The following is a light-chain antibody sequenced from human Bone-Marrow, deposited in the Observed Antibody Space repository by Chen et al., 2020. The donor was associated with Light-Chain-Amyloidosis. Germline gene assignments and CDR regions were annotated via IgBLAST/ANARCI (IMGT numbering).Light chain of an antibody. CDR3: QVWDSSSNHVV. CDR1: NIGGHS. V-gene: IGLV3-21*02. J-gene: IGLJ2*01. CDR2: DDS. Sequence: YVLTQPPSVSVAPGQAARITCGGNNIGGHSVHWYQQKPGQAPVLVVYDDSDRPSGIPERFAGSNAGDTATLTLSRVEAGYEADYFGQVWDSSSNHVVFGGGTKLTVL.